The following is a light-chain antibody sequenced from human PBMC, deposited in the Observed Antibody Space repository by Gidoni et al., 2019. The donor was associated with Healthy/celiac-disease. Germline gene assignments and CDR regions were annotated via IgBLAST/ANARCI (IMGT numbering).Light chain of an antibody. Sequence: IQMTQSPSSLSASVGDRVTITCRASQSISSYLNWYQQKPGKAPKLLIYASSSLQSGVPSRCSGSGSGTDFTLTISRLQPEDFATYYCQQSYSTPPTFGHGTKLEIK. J-gene: IGKJ2*01. CDR3: QQSYSTPPT. CDR1: QSISSY. CDR2: ASS. V-gene: IGKV1-39*01.